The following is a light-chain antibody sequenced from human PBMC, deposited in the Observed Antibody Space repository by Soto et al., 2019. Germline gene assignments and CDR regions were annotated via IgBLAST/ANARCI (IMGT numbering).Light chain of an antibody. CDR1: QSLRGW. CDR3: QQYITYST. V-gene: IGKV1-5*01. CDR2: DAS. J-gene: IGKJ5*01. Sequence: DIQMTQSPSTLSATAGDRVTITCRASQSLRGWLAWYQQRPGKAPKALIYDASTLASGVPSRFNGSGSGTEFTLTISSLQPDDFATYYCQQYITYSTFGQGTRLEIK.